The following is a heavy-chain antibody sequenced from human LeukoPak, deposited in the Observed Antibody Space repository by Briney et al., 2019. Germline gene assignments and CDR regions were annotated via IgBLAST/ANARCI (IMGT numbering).Heavy chain of an antibody. CDR2: INHSGST. CDR3: ARGGYYHDSGNIDY. J-gene: IGHJ4*02. CDR1: GGSFSGYY. D-gene: IGHD3-22*01. Sequence: KPSETLSLTCAVYGGSFSGYYWSWIRQPPGKGLEWIGEINHSGSTNYNPSLKSRVTISVDTSKNQFSLKLSSVTAADTAVYYCARGGYYHDSGNIDYWGQGTLVTVSS. V-gene: IGHV4-34*01.